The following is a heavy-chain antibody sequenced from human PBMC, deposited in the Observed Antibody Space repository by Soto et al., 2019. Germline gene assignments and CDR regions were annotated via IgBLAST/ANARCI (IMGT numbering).Heavy chain of an antibody. CDR1: GFTFSDYY. D-gene: IGHD1-26*01. V-gene: IGHV3-11*06. Sequence: PGGSLRLSCAASGFTFSDYYMSWIRQAPGKGLEWLSYISDGNTDTQYAESVKGRFNISRDNAESNLFLQMKILRAEDTAVYYCVRDDFGLGLDYWGLGTLVTVSS. CDR2: ISDGNTDT. CDR3: VRDDFGLGLDY. J-gene: IGHJ4*02.